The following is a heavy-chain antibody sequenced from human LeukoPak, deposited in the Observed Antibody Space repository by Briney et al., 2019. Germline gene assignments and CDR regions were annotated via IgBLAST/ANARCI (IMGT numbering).Heavy chain of an antibody. CDR1: GFTFSSYG. Sequence: GGSLRLSCAASGFTFSSYGMHWVRQAPGKGLEWVAIISYDGNNKYYVDSVKGRFTISRDKSKNTLYLQMNSLRTEDTAVYYCARERSDWSFDYWGQGTLVTVSS. V-gene: IGHV3-30*03. D-gene: IGHD3-9*01. CDR3: ARERSDWSFDY. J-gene: IGHJ4*02. CDR2: ISYDGNNK.